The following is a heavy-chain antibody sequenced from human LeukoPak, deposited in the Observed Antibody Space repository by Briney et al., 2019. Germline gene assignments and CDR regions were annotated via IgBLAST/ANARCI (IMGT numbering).Heavy chain of an antibody. J-gene: IGHJ6*02. V-gene: IGHV4-31*03. Sequence: SETLSLTCTVSGGSVSSGSYYWSWIRQHPGKGLEWIGYIYYSGSTYYNPSLKSRVTISVDTSKNQFSLKLSSVTAADTAVYYCARAAPYYDSSGRVYYGMDVWGQGTTVTVSS. CDR1: GGSVSSGSYY. CDR2: IYYSGST. D-gene: IGHD3-22*01. CDR3: ARAAPYYDSSGRVYYGMDV.